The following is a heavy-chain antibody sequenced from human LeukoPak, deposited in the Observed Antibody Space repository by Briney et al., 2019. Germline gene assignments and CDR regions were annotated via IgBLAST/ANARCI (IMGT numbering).Heavy chain of an antibody. CDR3: ARVEYYDFWSGYLLFDY. Sequence: PGGSLRLSCAASGFTFSNYWMSWLRQAPGKGLEWVANIKQDGSEKYYVDSVQGRFTISRDNAKNSLYLQMNSLRAEDTAVYYCARVEYYDFWSGYLLFDYWGQGTLVTVSS. V-gene: IGHV3-7*01. D-gene: IGHD3-3*01. CDR2: IKQDGSEK. J-gene: IGHJ4*02. CDR1: GFTFSNYW.